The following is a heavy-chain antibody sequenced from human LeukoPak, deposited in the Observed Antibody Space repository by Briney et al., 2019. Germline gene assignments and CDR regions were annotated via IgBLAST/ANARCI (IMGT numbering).Heavy chain of an antibody. CDR1: GDSVSINSAA. J-gene: IGHJ6*03. V-gene: IGHV6-1*01. CDR2: TYYRCKWYN. Sequence: QALTLTCAISGDSVSINSAAWNWIRQSPSRGLEWLGSTYYRCKWYNDYAVSVKSPITLNPDTSKNQFSLQLNSVSPEDTAVYYCARDLVGVYYMDVWGKGTTVTVSS. CDR3: ARDLVGVYYMDV. D-gene: IGHD2-8*01.